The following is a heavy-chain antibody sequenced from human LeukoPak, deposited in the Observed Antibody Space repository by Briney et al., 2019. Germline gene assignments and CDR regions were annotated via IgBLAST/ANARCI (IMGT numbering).Heavy chain of an antibody. Sequence: SETLSLTCTVSGGSISSYYWSWIRQPPGKGLEWIGYISYSGSTNYNPSLKSRVTMSVDTSKNQFSLKLSSVTAADTAVYYCARRFSGYSYGLGYYYYGMDVWGQGTTVTVSS. V-gene: IGHV4-59*08. CDR3: ARRFSGYSYGLGYYYYGMDV. D-gene: IGHD5-18*01. J-gene: IGHJ6*02. CDR1: GGSISSYY. CDR2: ISYSGST.